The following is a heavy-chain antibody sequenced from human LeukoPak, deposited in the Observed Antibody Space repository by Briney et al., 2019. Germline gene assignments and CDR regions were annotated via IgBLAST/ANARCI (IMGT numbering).Heavy chain of an antibody. Sequence: GGSLRLSCAASGFTFSDYYMSWIRQAPGKGLEWVSYISSSGSTIYYADSVKGRFTISRDNAKNSLYLQMNSLRAEDTAVYYCARDFGAYYYGTPPGYMDVWGKGTTVTVSS. D-gene: IGHD3-10*01. V-gene: IGHV3-11*04. CDR3: ARDFGAYYYGTPPGYMDV. CDR2: ISSSGSTI. J-gene: IGHJ6*03. CDR1: GFTFSDYY.